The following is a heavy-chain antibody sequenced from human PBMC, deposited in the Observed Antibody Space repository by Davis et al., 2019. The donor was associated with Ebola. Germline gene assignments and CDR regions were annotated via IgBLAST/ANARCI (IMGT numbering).Heavy chain of an antibody. CDR1: GGSFSDYF. V-gene: IGHV4-34*01. J-gene: IGHJ3*02. D-gene: IGHD1-26*01. Sequence: SETLSLTCAVYGGSFSDYFWSWIRQSPGKGLEWIGKISHGGVSDYNPSLRSRVTISVDTSRNQFSLKLSSATAADTAVYYCARPWYSGTYYDAYDIWGQGTMVAVSS. CDR3: ARPWYSGTYYDAYDI. CDR2: ISHGGVS.